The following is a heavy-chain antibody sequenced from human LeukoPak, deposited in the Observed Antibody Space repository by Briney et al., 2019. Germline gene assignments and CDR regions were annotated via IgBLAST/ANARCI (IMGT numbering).Heavy chain of an antibody. J-gene: IGHJ4*02. Sequence: ASVKVSCKASGYTFTGYYMHWVRQATGQGLEWMGWVNPNSGGTNYAQKFQGRVTMTRDTSISTAYMELSRLRSDDTAVYYCARATDISMVRGADYWGQGTLVTVSS. D-gene: IGHD3-10*01. CDR2: VNPNSGGT. V-gene: IGHV1-2*02. CDR3: ARATDISMVRGADY. CDR1: GYTFTGYY.